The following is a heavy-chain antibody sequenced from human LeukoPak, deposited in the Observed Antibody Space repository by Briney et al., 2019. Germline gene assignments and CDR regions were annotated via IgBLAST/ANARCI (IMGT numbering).Heavy chain of an antibody. CDR1: GFTFSNYG. J-gene: IGHJ6*02. CDR2: IWYDGSIK. CDR3: ARYCSGGTCKLGYYYYGMDV. Sequence: GGSLRLSCAASGFTFSNYGMHWVRQAPGKGLEWVAVIWYDGSIKYYADSVKGRFSISRDNSKNTLYLQMNSLRAEDTAAYYCARYCSGGTCKLGYYYYGMDVWGQGTTVTVSS. V-gene: IGHV3-33*01. D-gene: IGHD2-15*01.